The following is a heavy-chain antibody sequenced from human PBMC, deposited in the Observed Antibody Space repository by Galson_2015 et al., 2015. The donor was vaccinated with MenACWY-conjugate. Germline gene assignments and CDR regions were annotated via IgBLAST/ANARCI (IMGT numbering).Heavy chain of an antibody. D-gene: IGHD6-13*01. Sequence: SLRLSCAASGSTVSSNYMSWVRQAPGKGLEWVSIIYSGGYTYYADSVKGRFTISRDNSKNTLYLQMNNLRAEDTAVYYCARQIQQLATPYWYFDLWGRGSLITVSS. CDR3: ARQIQQLATPYWYFDL. CDR2: IYSGGYT. CDR1: GSTVSSNY. V-gene: IGHV3-53*01. J-gene: IGHJ2*01.